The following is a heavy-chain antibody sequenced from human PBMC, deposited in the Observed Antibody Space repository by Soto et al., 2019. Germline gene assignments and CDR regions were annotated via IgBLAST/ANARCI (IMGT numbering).Heavy chain of an antibody. CDR2: INHSGST. J-gene: IGHJ4*02. CDR3: ARGLIGSSGYPFDY. V-gene: IGHV4-34*01. D-gene: IGHD3-22*01. CDR1: GGSFSGYY. Sequence: SETLSLTCAVYGGSFSGYYWSWIRQPPGKGLEWIGEINHSGSTNYNPSLKSRFTISVDTSKNQFSLKLSSVTAADTAVYYCARGLIGSSGYPFDYWGQGTLVTVSS.